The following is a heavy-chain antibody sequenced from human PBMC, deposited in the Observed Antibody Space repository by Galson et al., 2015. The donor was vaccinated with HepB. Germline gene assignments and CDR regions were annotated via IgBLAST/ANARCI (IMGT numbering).Heavy chain of an antibody. CDR1: GYTFTDYA. V-gene: IGHV7-4-1*02. D-gene: IGHD3-22*01. J-gene: IGHJ5*02. Sequence: SVKVSCKASGYTFTDYAINWVRQAPGQGLEWMGWISTRTGNPTYAQGFIGRFVFSLDTSVSTAYLQISSLKTEDTAVYYCARSLSSAWYDWSDPWGQGTQVTVSS. CDR2: ISTRTGNP. CDR3: ARSLSSAWYDWSDP.